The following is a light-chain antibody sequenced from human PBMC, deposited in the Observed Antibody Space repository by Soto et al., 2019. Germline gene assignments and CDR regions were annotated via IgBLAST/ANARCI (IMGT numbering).Light chain of an antibody. J-gene: IGLJ2*01. V-gene: IGLV2-23*01. Sequence: QSVLTQPASVSGSPGQSITISCTGTSSDVGSYNLVSWYQQHPGKAPKLMIYEGSKRPSGVSNRFSASKSGNTASLTISGLQAEDEADYYCCSYAGSSNVIFGGGTQLTVL. CDR2: EGS. CDR1: SSDVGSYNL. CDR3: CSYAGSSNVI.